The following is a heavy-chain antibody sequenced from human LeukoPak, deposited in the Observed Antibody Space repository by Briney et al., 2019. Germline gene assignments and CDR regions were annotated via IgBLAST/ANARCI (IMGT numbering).Heavy chain of an antibody. CDR3: ARGDGYNNPFFDY. D-gene: IGHD5-24*01. Sequence: GGSLRLSCAASGFTFSSYEMNWVRQAPGKGLEWVSYISSSGSTIYYADSVKGRFTISRDNAKNSLYLQMNSLRAEDTAVYYCARGDGYNNPFFDYWGQGTLVTVSS. CDR1: GFTFSSYE. CDR2: ISSSGSTI. J-gene: IGHJ4*02. V-gene: IGHV3-48*03.